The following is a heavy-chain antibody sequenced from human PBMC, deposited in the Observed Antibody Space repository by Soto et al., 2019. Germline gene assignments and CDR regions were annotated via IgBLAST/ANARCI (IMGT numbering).Heavy chain of an antibody. D-gene: IGHD3-10*01. Sequence: SETLSLTCTVSGGSISSYYWSWIRQPPGKGLEWIGYIYYSGSTNYNPSLKSRVTISVDTSKNQFSLKLSSVTAADTAVYYCARDYYGSGSYKDYYYGMDVWGRGTTVTVSS. CDR3: ARDYYGSGSYKDYYYGMDV. V-gene: IGHV4-59*01. J-gene: IGHJ6*02. CDR2: IYYSGST. CDR1: GGSISSYY.